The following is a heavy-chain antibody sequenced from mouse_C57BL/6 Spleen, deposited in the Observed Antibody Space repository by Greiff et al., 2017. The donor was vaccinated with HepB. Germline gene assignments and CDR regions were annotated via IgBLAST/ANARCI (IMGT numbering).Heavy chain of an antibody. CDR1: GYTFTSYG. CDR3: ARRDSYYGSKHWYFDV. CDR2: IYPRSGNT. Sequence: VKLQQPGAELARPGASVKLSCKASGYTFTSYGISWVKQRTGQGLEWIGEIYPRSGNTYYNEKFKGKATLTADKSSSTAYMELRSLTSEDSAVYFCARRDSYYGSKHWYFDVWGTGTTVTVSS. J-gene: IGHJ1*03. D-gene: IGHD1-1*01. V-gene: IGHV1-81*01.